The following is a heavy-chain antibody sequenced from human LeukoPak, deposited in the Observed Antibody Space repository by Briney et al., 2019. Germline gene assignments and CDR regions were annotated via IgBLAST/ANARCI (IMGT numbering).Heavy chain of an antibody. J-gene: IGHJ6*02. CDR2: IGTADDT. D-gene: IGHD1-7*01. Sequence: GGSLRLSCAASGFTFSTYDMHWVRQVTGKGLERVSAIGTADDTYYPGSVKGRFTISRENAKNVLYLQMSSLRAEDTAVYYCAREIRETVITRHYYYGIDVWGQGTTVTVSS. CDR3: AREIRETVITRHYYYGIDV. V-gene: IGHV3-13*01. CDR1: GFTFSTYD.